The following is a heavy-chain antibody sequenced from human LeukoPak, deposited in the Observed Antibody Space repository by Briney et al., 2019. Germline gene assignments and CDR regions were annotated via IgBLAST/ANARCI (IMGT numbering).Heavy chain of an antibody. CDR3: ARDSSGWAGGFDY. J-gene: IGHJ4*02. CDR2: ISYDGSNK. V-gene: IGHV3-30*12. Sequence: GGSLRLSCAASGFTFSSYGMHWVRQAPGKGLEWVAVISYDGSNKYYADSVKGRFTISRDNAKNSLYLQMNSLRAEDTAVYYCARDSSGWAGGFDYWGQGTLVTVSS. CDR1: GFTFSSYG. D-gene: IGHD6-19*01.